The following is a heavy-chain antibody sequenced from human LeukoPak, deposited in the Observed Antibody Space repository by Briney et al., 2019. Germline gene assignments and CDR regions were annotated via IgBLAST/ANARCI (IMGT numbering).Heavy chain of an antibody. CDR3: GRILGATRAFDI. CDR1: GITLSDFC. V-gene: IGHV3-15*01. CDR2: IKAKIHGETI. D-gene: IGHD1-26*01. Sequence: GGSLRLSCAASGITLSDFCFIWVRQAPGKGLEWAARIKAKIHGETIDYAAPVIGRFIISRDDSRNTVYLQMNSLKFEDTAMYYCGRILGATRAFDIWGQGTMVTVSS. J-gene: IGHJ3*02.